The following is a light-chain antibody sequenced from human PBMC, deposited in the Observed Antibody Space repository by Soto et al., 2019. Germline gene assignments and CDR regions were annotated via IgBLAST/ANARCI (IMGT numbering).Light chain of an antibody. CDR1: SGHSSYA. V-gene: IGLV4-69*01. J-gene: IGLJ2*01. Sequence: QPVLTQSPSASASLGASVKLTCTLSSGHSSYAIAWHQQQPEKGPRYLMNLTSDGRHYKGDGIPDRFSGSSSGAERYLTISSLQSEDEADYYCQTWDTGARVVFGGGTKLTVL. CDR2: LTSDGRH. CDR3: QTWDTGARVV.